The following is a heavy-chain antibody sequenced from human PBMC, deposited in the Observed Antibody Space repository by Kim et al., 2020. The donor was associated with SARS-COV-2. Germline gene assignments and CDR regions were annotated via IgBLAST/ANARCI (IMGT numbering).Heavy chain of an antibody. J-gene: IGHJ6*02. V-gene: IGHV3-9*01. D-gene: IGHD1-1*01. CDR3: AKDIGTGYYYGMDV. Sequence: GGSLRLSCAASGFTFEDNAMHWVRQAPGKGLEWVSGISWNSGTIAYADSVKGRFTISRDNAKKSLHLQMNSLRAEDTALYYCAKDIGTGYYYGMDVWGQGTTVTVSS. CDR1: GFTFEDNA. CDR2: ISWNSGTI.